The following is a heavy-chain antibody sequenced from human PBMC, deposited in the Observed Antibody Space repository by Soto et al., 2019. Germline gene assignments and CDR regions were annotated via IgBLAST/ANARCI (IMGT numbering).Heavy chain of an antibody. D-gene: IGHD1-26*01. CDR1: GYTFTGYY. V-gene: IGHV1-2*04. CDR3: ARGLELNYYYYYGMDV. CDR2: INPNSGGT. J-gene: IGHJ6*02. Sequence: QVQLVQSGAEVKKPGASVKVSCKASGYTFTGYYMHWVRQAPGQGLEWMGWINPNSGGTNYAQKFQGWVTKTRDTPISTAYMELSRLRSDDTAVYYCARGLELNYYYYYGMDVWGQGTTVTVSS.